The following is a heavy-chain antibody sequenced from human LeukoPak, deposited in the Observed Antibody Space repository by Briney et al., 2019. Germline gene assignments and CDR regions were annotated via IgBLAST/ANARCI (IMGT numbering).Heavy chain of an antibody. D-gene: IGHD3-3*01. J-gene: IGHJ6*02. Sequence: PSQTLSLTCTVSGGSISSGGYYWSWIRQHPGKGLEWIGYIYYSGSTYYNPSLKSRVTISVDTSKNQFSLKLSSVTAADTAVYYCARDRSDYDFWSGYFTTYGMDVWGQGTTVTVSS. V-gene: IGHV4-31*03. CDR1: GGSISSGGYY. CDR3: ARDRSDYDFWSGYFTTYGMDV. CDR2: IYYSGST.